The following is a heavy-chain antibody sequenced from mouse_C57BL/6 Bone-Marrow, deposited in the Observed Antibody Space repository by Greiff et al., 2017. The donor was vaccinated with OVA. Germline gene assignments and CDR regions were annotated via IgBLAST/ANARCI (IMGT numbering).Heavy chain of an antibody. CDR3: AHYGSRLYLHY. CDR1: GYSFTDYN. D-gene: IGHD1-1*01. Sequence: EVQLQQSGPELVKPGASVKISCKASGYSFTDYNMNWVKQSNGKSLEWIGVINPNYGTTSYNQKFKGKATLTVDTSSSTAYMHLSSLTSEDSAVYYCAHYGSRLYLHYWGQGTSLTVSS. V-gene: IGHV1-39*01. CDR2: INPNYGTT. J-gene: IGHJ2*02.